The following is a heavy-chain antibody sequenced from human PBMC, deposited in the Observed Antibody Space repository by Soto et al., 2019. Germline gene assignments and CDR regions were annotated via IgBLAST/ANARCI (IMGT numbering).Heavy chain of an antibody. V-gene: IGHV1-58*02. D-gene: IGHD2-15*01. J-gene: IGHJ5*02. Sequence: QMQLVQSGPEVKKPGTSVKVSCKASGFTFTSSAMQWVRQARGQRLEWIGWIVVGSGNTNYAQKFQERVTITRDRSTSTAYMELSNLRSEDAAVYYCAADCSGGSCLGYNWLDPWGQGTLVTVSS. CDR1: GFTFTSSA. CDR3: AADCSGGSCLGYNWLDP. CDR2: IVVGSGNT.